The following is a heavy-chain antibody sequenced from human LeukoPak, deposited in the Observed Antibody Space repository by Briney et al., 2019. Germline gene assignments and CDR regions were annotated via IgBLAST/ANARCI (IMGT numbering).Heavy chain of an antibody. CDR3: AKDRLLNY. CDR1: GFTFSSYG. V-gene: IGHV3-30*18. Sequence: GGSLRLSCAASGFTFSSYGMHWVRQAPGKGLEWVAVISYDGSNKYYADSVKGRFTISRDNSKNTLYLQMNSLRAEDTAVYYCAKDRLLNYWGQGTLVTVSS. CDR2: ISYDGSNK. J-gene: IGHJ4*02.